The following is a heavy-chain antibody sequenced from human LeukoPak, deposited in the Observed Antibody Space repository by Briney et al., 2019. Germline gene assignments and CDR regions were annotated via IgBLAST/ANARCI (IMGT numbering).Heavy chain of an antibody. Sequence: PGGSLRLSCAASGFTFSIYSMNWVRQAPGKGLEWVANIKQDGSEKYYVDSVKGRFTISRDNAKNSLYLQMNSLRAEDTAVYYCASIAAHHGAFDIWGQGTMVTVSS. CDR2: IKQDGSEK. CDR3: ASIAAHHGAFDI. J-gene: IGHJ3*02. V-gene: IGHV3-7*01. CDR1: GFTFSIYS. D-gene: IGHD6-6*01.